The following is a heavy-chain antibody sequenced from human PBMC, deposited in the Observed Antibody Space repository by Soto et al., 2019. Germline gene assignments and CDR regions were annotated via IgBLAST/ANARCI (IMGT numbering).Heavy chain of an antibody. D-gene: IGHD2-8*01. CDR2: IKSKTDGGTT. V-gene: IGHV3-15*07. Sequence: EVQLVESGGGLVKPGGSLRLACAASGFTFTSAWINWVRQAPGKGLEWVGRIKSKTDGGTTDYAEPVKGRFDISRDDSNNMVYLQMNSLKIEDTAIYYCTTDSYSTIIIVRFDYFGHGTLVTVSP. CDR1: GFTFTSAW. J-gene: IGHJ4*01. CDR3: TTDSYSTIIIVRFDY.